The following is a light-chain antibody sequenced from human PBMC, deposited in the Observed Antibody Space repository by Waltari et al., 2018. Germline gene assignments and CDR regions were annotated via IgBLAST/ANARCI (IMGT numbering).Light chain of an antibody. J-gene: IGKJ2*01. CDR2: WAS. CDR1: QSVVFSSNNKNY. CDR3: QQCYTFPYT. Sequence: DIVLTQSPEYLPVSLGERATLNCKSSQSVVFSSNNKNYLAWYQQKPGQPPKLLITWASTRESGVPDRFSGSGSETDFTLTISSLQAEDVAVYYCQQCYTFPYTFGQGTKLEIK. V-gene: IGKV4-1*01.